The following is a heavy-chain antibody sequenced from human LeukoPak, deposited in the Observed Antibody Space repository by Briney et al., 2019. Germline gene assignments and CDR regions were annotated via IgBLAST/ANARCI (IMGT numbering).Heavy chain of an antibody. CDR2: INTDGSRI. CDR1: GFTFSNYW. Sequence: GGSLRLSCAASGFTFSNYWMHWVRQAPGKGLVWVSRINTDGSRITYADSVKGRFTISRDNAMNTVYLQMNSLRAEDTAVYYCARERYYYYDSSGYLFDPWGQGTLVTVSS. J-gene: IGHJ5*02. CDR3: ARERYYYYDSSGYLFDP. D-gene: IGHD3-22*01. V-gene: IGHV3-74*01.